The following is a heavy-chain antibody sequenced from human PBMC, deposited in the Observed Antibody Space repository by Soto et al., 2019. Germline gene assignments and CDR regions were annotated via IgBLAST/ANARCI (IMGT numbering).Heavy chain of an antibody. CDR1: GFTFSSYA. CDR2: ISGSGGST. V-gene: IGHV3-23*01. CDR3: AKHPESITIFGFFDY. J-gene: IGHJ4*02. D-gene: IGHD3-3*01. Sequence: GGSLRLSCAASGFTFSSYAMSWVRQAPGKGLEWVSAISGSGGSTYYADSVKGRFTVSRDNSKNTLYLQMNSLRAEDTAVYYCAKHPESITIFGFFDYWGQGTLVTVSS.